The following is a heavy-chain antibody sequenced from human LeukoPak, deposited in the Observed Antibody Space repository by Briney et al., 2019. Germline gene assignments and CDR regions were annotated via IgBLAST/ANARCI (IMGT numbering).Heavy chain of an antibody. CDR2: ISHSGTT. V-gene: IGHV4-59*12. CDR1: GGSISTYS. J-gene: IGHJ4*02. CDR3: ARGGSPYDILTGYYLGV. Sequence: SETLSLTCIVSGGSISTYSWNWIRQSPGKGLEWVGYISHSGTTSYDSYFRSRVTISVDRSKNQFSLKLSSVTAADTAVYYCARGGSPYDILTGYYLGVWGQGTLVTVSS. D-gene: IGHD3-9*01.